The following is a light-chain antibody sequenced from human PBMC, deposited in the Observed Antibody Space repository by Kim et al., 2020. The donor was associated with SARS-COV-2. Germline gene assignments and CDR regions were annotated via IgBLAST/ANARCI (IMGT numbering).Light chain of an antibody. CDR3: QERFNWPRGT. Sequence: EIVLTQSPATLSLSPGERATLSCRASHSVSNHFAWYQQKPGQTPRLLIYDTFNRAAGVPARFSARGSGTDFTLTISSLEPEDFAVYYCQERFNWPRGTFGGGTKVDIK. CDR1: HSVSNH. CDR2: DTF. V-gene: IGKV3-11*01. J-gene: IGKJ4*01.